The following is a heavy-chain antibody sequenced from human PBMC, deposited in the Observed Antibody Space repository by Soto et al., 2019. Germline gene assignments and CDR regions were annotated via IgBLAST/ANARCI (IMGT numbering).Heavy chain of an antibody. CDR1: GFTVSSNY. CDR2: IYSGGST. D-gene: IGHD2-2*01. J-gene: IGHJ6*02. V-gene: IGHV3-53*01. CDR3: ARSGYCSSTSCYEPPYYGMDV. Sequence: GGSLRLSCAASGFTVSSNYMSWVRQAPGKGLEWVSVIYSGGSTYYADSVKGRFTISRDNSKNTLYLQMNSLRAEDTAVYYCARSGYCSSTSCYEPPYYGMDVWGQGTTVTVSS.